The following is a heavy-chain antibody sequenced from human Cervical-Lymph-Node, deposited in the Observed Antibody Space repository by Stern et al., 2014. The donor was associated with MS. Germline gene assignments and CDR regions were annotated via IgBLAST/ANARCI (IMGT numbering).Heavy chain of an antibody. CDR2: IYTTGST. CDR1: GGSVGSGSYD. CDR3: ARDKEDTNMAFRYFDN. J-gene: IGHJ4*02. D-gene: IGHD5-18*01. Sequence: QLQLQESGPGLVKPSQTLSLTCTVSGGSVGSGSYDWSWFRQPAGKGLEWIGRIYTTGSTYYNPSLKSRVSISIDTPKNQFSLKLPSVTAADTAVYYCARDKEDTNMAFRYFDNWGQGTLVTVSS. V-gene: IGHV4-61*02.